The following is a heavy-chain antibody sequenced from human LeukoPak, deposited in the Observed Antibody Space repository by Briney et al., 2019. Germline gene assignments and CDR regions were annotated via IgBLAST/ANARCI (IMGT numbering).Heavy chain of an antibody. CDR3: ARGYDFWSGPYYFDY. D-gene: IGHD3-3*01. CDR1: GGTFSSYA. Sequence: ASVKVSCKASGGTFSSYAISWVRQAPGQGLEWMGGIIPIFGTANYAQKFQGRVTITADESTSTAYMELSSLRSEDTAVYYCARGYDFWSGPYYFDYWGQGTLVTVSS. J-gene: IGHJ4*02. CDR2: IIPIFGTA. V-gene: IGHV1-69*13.